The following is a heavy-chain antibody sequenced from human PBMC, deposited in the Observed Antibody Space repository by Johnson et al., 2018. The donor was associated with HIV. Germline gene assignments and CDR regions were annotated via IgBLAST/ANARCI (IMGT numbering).Heavy chain of an antibody. D-gene: IGHD6-6*01. Sequence: VQLVESGGGLVQPGGSLRLSCAASGFTFSKYDMHWVRQITGKGLEWVSAIGTAGDTLYPGSVKGRFTITRENAKNSLYLQMNSLRAEDTAVYYCAREISSRSAFDIWGQGTMVTVSS. CDR3: AREISSRSAFDI. CDR2: IGTAGDT. J-gene: IGHJ3*02. CDR1: GFTFSKYD. V-gene: IGHV3-13*01.